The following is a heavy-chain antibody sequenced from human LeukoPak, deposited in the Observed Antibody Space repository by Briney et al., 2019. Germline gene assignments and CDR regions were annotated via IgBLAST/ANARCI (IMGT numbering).Heavy chain of an antibody. CDR2: IYPGDSDT. CDR3: ARLKIDYYDSSGYYISDY. CDR1: GYTFTSYW. Sequence: GESLKISCEGSGYTFTSYWIAWVRQMPGKGLEWMGIIYPGDSDTRYSPSFQGQVTISADKSISTAYLQWSSLKASDTAMYYCARLKIDYYDSSGYYISDYWGQGTLVTVSS. J-gene: IGHJ4*02. D-gene: IGHD3-22*01. V-gene: IGHV5-51*01.